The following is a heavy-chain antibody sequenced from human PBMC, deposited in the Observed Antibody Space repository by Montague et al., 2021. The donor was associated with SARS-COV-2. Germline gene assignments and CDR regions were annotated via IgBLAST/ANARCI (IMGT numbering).Heavy chain of an antibody. CDR2: IYYSGST. CDR3: ARQGMAGITIFGVVLPNYGRDV. CDR1: GGSISSSSYY. J-gene: IGHJ6*02. Sequence: SETLSLTCTVSGGSISSSSYYWGWIRQPPGKGLEWTGSIYYSGSTYYNPSLKSRVTISVDTSKNQFSLKLSSVTAADTAVYYCARQGMAGITIFGVVLPNYGRDVWGQGTTVTVSS. V-gene: IGHV4-39*01. D-gene: IGHD3-3*01.